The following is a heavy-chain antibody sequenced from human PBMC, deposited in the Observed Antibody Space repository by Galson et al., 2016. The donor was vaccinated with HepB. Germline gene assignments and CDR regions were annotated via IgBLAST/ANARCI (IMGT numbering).Heavy chain of an antibody. Sequence: SLRLSCAASGFTFSNAWMSWVRQAPGKGLEWVGRIKSKTDGGTTDYAAPVKGRFTISRDDSKNTLYLQMNSLKTEDTAVYYCTTVQYYDSSGYYPGFDYWGQGTLVTVSS. D-gene: IGHD3-22*01. J-gene: IGHJ4*02. CDR3: TTVQYYDSSGYYPGFDY. CDR2: IKSKTDGGTT. CDR1: GFTFSNAW. V-gene: IGHV3-15*01.